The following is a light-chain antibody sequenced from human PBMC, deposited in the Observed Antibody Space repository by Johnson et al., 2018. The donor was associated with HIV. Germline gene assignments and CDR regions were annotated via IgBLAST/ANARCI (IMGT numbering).Light chain of an antibody. CDR3: GTWDTSLSAYV. CDR1: TSNIGNNY. J-gene: IGLJ1*01. Sequence: QSVLTQPPSVSAAPGQKVTISCSGSTSNIGNNYVSWYQQLPGTAPKLVMHENNKRPSGIPDRFSGSKSGTSATLGITGLQTGDEADYYCGTWDTSLSAYVFGPGTTVTVL. CDR2: ENN. V-gene: IGLV1-51*02.